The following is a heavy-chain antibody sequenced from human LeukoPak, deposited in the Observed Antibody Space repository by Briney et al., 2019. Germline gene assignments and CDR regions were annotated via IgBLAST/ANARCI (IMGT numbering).Heavy chain of an antibody. V-gene: IGHV4-59*01. CDR3: AREERYYDSSGYSFDAFDI. CDR1: GGSISSYY. D-gene: IGHD3-22*01. Sequence: SETLSLTCIVSGGSISSYYWSWIRQPPGKGLEWIGYIYYSGSTNYNPSLKSRVTISVDTSKNQFSLKLSSVTAADTAVYYCAREERYYDSSGYSFDAFDIWGQGTMVTVSS. CDR2: IYYSGST. J-gene: IGHJ3*02.